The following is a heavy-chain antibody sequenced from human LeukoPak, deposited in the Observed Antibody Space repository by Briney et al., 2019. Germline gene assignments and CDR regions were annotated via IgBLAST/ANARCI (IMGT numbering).Heavy chain of an antibody. CDR3: AKAWDGSGSYPPLFDY. J-gene: IGHJ4*02. V-gene: IGHV3-7*03. Sequence: GGSLRLSCVVSGFTFNRCWMNWVRQAPGKGLEWVAHINPDGRDTYYVDSVKGRFTISRDNAQNSMYLQMNSLRAEDTAVYYCAKAWDGSGSYPPLFDYWGQGTLVTVSS. D-gene: IGHD3-10*01. CDR2: INPDGRDT. CDR1: GFTFNRCW.